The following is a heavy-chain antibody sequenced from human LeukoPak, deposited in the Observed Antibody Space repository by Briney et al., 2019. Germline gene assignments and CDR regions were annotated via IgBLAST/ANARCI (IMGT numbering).Heavy chain of an antibody. CDR1: GFTFSSYS. CDR3: ARGTTIYYYDSSGYYPHDY. V-gene: IGHV3-48*02. CDR2: ISSSSSTI. Sequence: PGGSLRLSCAASGFTFSSYSMNWVRQAPGKGLEWVSYISSSSSTIYYADSVKGRFTISRDNAKNSLHLQMNSLRDEDTAVYCCARGTTIYYYDSSGYYPHDYWGQGTLVTVSS. J-gene: IGHJ4*02. D-gene: IGHD3-22*01.